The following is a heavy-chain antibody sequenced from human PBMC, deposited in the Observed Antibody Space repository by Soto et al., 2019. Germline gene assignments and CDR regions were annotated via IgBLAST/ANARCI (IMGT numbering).Heavy chain of an antibody. D-gene: IGHD5-12*01. Sequence: QVQVVQSGAEVKKPGASVKVSCKASGITYTTYAIHWVRQAPGQGHEWMGWINTGNGNTRYSQRFQGRVTLTTDTSARTAYMELSSVTSEDTAVYDCARAISGYVTCGQGTLITVSS. CDR2: INTGNGNT. V-gene: IGHV1-3*04. J-gene: IGHJ5*02. CDR3: ARAISGYVT. CDR1: GITYTTYA.